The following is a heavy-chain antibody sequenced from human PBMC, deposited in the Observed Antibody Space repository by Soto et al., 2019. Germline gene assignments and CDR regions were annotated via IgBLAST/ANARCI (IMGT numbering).Heavy chain of an antibody. V-gene: IGHV1-69*02. Sequence: SVKVSCKASGGTFSSYTISWVRQAPGQGLEWMGRIIPILGIANYAQKFQGRVTITADKSTSTAYMELSSLRSEDTAVYYCASNWNYEGSWFGPWGQGTLVTVSS. CDR2: IIPILGIA. D-gene: IGHD1-7*01. CDR3: ASNWNYEGSWFGP. CDR1: GGTFSSYT. J-gene: IGHJ5*02.